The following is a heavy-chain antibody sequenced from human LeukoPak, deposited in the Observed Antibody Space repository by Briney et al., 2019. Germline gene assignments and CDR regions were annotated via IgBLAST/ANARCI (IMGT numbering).Heavy chain of an antibody. Sequence: PGGSLRLSCAASGFTFSSYAMSWVRQAPGEGLEWVSAISGSGGSTYYADSVKGRFTISRDNSKNTLYLQMNSLRAEDTAVYYCAKGGSRGYSYGTNWGQGTLVTVSS. V-gene: IGHV3-23*01. CDR3: AKGGSRGYSYGTN. J-gene: IGHJ4*02. CDR1: GFTFSSYA. CDR2: ISGSGGST. D-gene: IGHD5-18*01.